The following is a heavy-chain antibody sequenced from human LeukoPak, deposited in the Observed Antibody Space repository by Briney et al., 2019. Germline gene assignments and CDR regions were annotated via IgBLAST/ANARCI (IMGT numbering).Heavy chain of an antibody. D-gene: IGHD6-13*01. Sequence: SETLSLTCAVYGGSFSGYYWSWIRQPPGKGLQWIGEIYHSESTNYNPSLKSRFTISVDTSKNPFSLKLSCVTAEDTAVYYCAGGGRSSWRGFDYWCQGTLVTVSS. CDR2: IYHSEST. J-gene: IGHJ4*02. CDR1: GGSFSGYY. CDR3: AGGGRSSWRGFDY. V-gene: IGHV4-34*01.